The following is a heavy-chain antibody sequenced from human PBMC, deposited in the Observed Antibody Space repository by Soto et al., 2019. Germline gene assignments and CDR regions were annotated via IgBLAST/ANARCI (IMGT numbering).Heavy chain of an antibody. CDR1: GYTFINYY. D-gene: IGHD2-2*01. J-gene: IGHJ5*02. CDR2: INPSGGST. V-gene: IGHV1-46*01. CDR3: ARVGSYCSSDSCSSYNWFDP. Sequence: ASVKVSCKASGYTFINYYMHWVRQAPGQGPEWMGIINPSGGSTNYAQKFQGRVTMTRDTSTSTVYMELSSLKSEDTAVYYCARVGSYCSSDSCSSYNWFDPWGQGTLVTVSS.